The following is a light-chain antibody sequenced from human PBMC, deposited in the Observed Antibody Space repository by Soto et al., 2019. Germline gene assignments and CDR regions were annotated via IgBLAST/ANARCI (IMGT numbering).Light chain of an antibody. V-gene: IGLV2-14*03. Sequence: QSALTQRASLSGSPGQSITISCTGTSIDFGGYNYVSWYQHHPGKAPKLMIYDVSNRPSGVSNRFSGSKSGNTASLTISGLQAEDEADYYCSSYTSSSTVVFGEGTKLTVL. CDR2: DVS. J-gene: IGLJ3*02. CDR1: SIDFGGYNY. CDR3: SSYTSSSTVV.